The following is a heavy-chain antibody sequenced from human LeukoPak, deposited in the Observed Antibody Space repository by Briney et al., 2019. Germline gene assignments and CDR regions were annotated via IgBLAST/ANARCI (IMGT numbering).Heavy chain of an antibody. CDR1: GGSISSYY. Sequence: SETLSLTCTVSGGSISSYYWSWIRQPPGRGLEWIGYIYYSGSTNYNPSLKSRVTISVDTSKNQLSLKLSSVTAADTAVYYCARVTYCGGHCYSFYYYMDVWGKGTTVTVSS. CDR3: ARVTYCGGHCYSFYYYMDV. J-gene: IGHJ6*03. V-gene: IGHV4-59*08. CDR2: IYYSGST. D-gene: IGHD2-21*01.